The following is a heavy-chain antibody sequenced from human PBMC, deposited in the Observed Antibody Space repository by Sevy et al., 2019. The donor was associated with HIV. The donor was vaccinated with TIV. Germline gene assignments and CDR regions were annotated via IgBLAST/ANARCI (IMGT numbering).Heavy chain of an antibody. J-gene: IGHJ5*02. CDR2: IDPQAGET. CDR1: GYSLTKLS. CDR3: ATVGLRYYSGASSYQGDWFDP. D-gene: IGHD2-15*01. V-gene: IGHV1-24*01. Sequence: ASVKVSCKVSGYSLTKLSIHWVRQAPGKGLEWMGDIDPQAGETIYAQRFQGRVTMTEDTSTVTAYMELRSLTSENTAVYYCATVGLRYYSGASSYQGDWFDPWGQGTLVTVSS.